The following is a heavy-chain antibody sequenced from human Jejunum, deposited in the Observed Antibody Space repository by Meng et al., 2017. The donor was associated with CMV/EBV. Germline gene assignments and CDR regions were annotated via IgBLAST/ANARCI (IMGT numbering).Heavy chain of an antibody. CDR3: ARDGGLTPYYYYYYGMDV. CDR1: ISSGYY. V-gene: IGHV4-38-2*02. CDR2: IYHSGST. J-gene: IGHJ6*02. Sequence: ISSGYYWGWIRQPPGKGLEWIGGIYHSGSTYYNPSLKSRVTISVDTSKNQFSLKLRSVTAADTAVYYCARDGGLTPYYYYYYGMDVWGQGTTVTVSS.